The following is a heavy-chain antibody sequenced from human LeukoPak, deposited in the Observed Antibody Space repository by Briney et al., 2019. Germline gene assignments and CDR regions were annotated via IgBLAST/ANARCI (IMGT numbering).Heavy chain of an antibody. CDR2: MNPNTGNT. J-gene: IGHJ4*02. CDR3: ATDSSGWYWEDY. Sequence: ASVKVSCKASGYTLTSHDINWVRQAPGQGLEWMGLMNPNTGNTAYAQKFQGRVTMTRNASGSTAYMELSRVRSDDTAVYYCATDSSGWYWEDYWGQGTLVTVSS. D-gene: IGHD6-19*01. V-gene: IGHV1-8*01. CDR1: GYTLTSHD.